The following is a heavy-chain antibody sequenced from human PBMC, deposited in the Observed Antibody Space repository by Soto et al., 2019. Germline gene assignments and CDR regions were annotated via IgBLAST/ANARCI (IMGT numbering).Heavy chain of an antibody. J-gene: IGHJ6*03. CDR1: GYTLTELS. D-gene: IGHD6-13*01. CDR2: FDPEDGET. CDR3: ATAGNSSSWYQPLPNYYYYYMDV. Sequence: EASVKVSCKVSGYTLTELSMHWVRQAPGKGLEWMGGFDPEDGETIYAQKFQGRVTMTEDTSTDTAYMELSSLRSEDTAVYYCATAGNSSSWYQPLPNYYYYYMDVWGKGTTVTVSS. V-gene: IGHV1-24*01.